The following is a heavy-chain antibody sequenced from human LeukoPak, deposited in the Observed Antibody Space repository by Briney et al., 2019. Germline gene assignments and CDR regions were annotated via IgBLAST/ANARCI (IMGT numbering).Heavy chain of an antibody. Sequence: SETLSLTCTVSGGSISSSSYYWGWIRQPPGKGLEWIGSISYSGSTYYNPSLKSRVTISVDTSKNQFSLKLSSVTAADTAVYYCARDRCSSTSCYLDPWGQGTLVTVSS. V-gene: IGHV4-39*07. CDR1: GGSISSSSYY. D-gene: IGHD2-2*01. CDR2: ISYSGST. J-gene: IGHJ5*02. CDR3: ARDRCSSTSCYLDP.